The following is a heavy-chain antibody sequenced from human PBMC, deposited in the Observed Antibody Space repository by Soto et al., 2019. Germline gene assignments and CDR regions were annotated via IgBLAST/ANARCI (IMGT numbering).Heavy chain of an antibody. J-gene: IGHJ6*02. D-gene: IGHD5-12*01. Sequence: GGSLRLSCAASGFTFSSYEMNWVRQAPGKGLEWVSYISSSGSTIYYADSVKGRFTISRDNAKNSLYLQMNSLRAEDTAVYYCARGAMDGYKFYYYYYGMDVWGQGTTVTVSS. V-gene: IGHV3-48*03. CDR3: ARGAMDGYKFYYYYYGMDV. CDR2: ISSSGSTI. CDR1: GFTFSSYE.